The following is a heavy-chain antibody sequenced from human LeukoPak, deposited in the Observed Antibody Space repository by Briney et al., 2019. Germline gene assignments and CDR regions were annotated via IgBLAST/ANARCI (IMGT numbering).Heavy chain of an antibody. J-gene: IGHJ5*02. V-gene: IGHV1-18*01. CDR3: AREWDSRNDYFDP. Sequence: ASVKVSCKASGYTFTRYGMSWVRQAPGQGLEWMGWTSAHNDDTNYAETFQGRLTMTADMSMSTAYMELTSLRSDDTAVDYLAREWDSRNDYFDPWGQGTLVIVSS. D-gene: IGHD1-1*01. CDR1: GYTFTRYG. CDR2: TSAHNDDT.